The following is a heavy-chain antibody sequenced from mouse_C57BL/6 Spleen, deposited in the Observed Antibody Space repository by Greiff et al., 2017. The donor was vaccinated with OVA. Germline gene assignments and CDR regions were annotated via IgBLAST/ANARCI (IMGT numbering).Heavy chain of an antibody. CDR1: GYTFTDYY. CDR3: ARIYYYGSSSFDY. D-gene: IGHD1-1*01. J-gene: IGHJ2*01. V-gene: IGHV1-26*01. Sequence: VQLQQSGPELVKPGASVKISCKASGYTFTDYYMNWVKQSHGKSLEWIGDINPNNGGTSYNQKFKGKATLTVDKSSSTAYMELRSLTSEDSAVYYCARIYYYGSSSFDYWGQGTTLTVSS. CDR2: INPNNGGT.